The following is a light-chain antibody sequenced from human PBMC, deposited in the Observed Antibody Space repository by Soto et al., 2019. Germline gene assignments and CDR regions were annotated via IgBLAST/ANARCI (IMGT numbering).Light chain of an antibody. CDR1: QSVATSQ. Sequence: EIVVTQSPGTLSLSPGERATLFCRASQSVATSQLAWYQQKPGQAPRLLIGASSRATGVPDRFIASGSGTDFTLTISRLEHEDFAVYYCKQFASSPRTFGRGTTVEIK. J-gene: IGKJ1*01. V-gene: IGKV3-20*01. CDR3: KQFASSPRT. CDR2: GAS.